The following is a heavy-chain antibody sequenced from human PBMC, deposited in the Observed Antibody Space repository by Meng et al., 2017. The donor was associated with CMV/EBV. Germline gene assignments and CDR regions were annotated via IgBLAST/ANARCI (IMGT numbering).Heavy chain of an antibody. Sequence: GESLKISCAASGFTFSSYSMNWVRQAPGKGLEWVSSISSSSSYIYYADSVKGRFTISRDNAKNSLYLQMNSLRAEDTAVYYCAGEHVPYSSSWYYFDYWGQGTLVTVS. CDR3: AGEHVPYSSSWYYFDY. CDR2: ISSSSSYI. V-gene: IGHV3-21*01. D-gene: IGHD6-13*01. CDR1: GFTFSSYS. J-gene: IGHJ4*02.